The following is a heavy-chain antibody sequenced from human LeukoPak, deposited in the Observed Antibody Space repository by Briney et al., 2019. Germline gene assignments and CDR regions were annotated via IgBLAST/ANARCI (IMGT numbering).Heavy chain of an antibody. J-gene: IGHJ4*02. V-gene: IGHV3-9*01. CDR3: AKVGGRDY. CDR1: GFTFDDYV. Sequence: GGSLRLSCAASGFTFDDYVMHWVRQAPGKGLEWVSGISWNSGSIGYADSVKGRFTISRDNAKNSLYLQMNSLRAEDTALYYCAKVGGRDYWGQGTLVTVSS. CDR2: ISWNSGSI. D-gene: IGHD2-15*01.